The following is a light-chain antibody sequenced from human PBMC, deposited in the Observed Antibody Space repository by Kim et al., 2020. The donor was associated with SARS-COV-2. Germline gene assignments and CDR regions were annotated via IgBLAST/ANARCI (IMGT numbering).Light chain of an antibody. CDR3: QQYNNGTPA. J-gene: IGKJ4*01. Sequence: EIVMTQSPATLSVSPGERATLSCRASQSVSSNLAWYQQKPGQAPRLLIYGASTRATGIPARFSGSGSGTEFTLTISSLQSEDFAVYYCQQYNNGTPAVGGRTKVDI. CDR2: GAS. V-gene: IGKV3-15*01. CDR1: QSVSSN.